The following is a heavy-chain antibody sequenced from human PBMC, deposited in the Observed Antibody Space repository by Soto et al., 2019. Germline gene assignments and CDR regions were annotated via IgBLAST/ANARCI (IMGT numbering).Heavy chain of an antibody. CDR2: IYYTGST. D-gene: IGHD6-6*01. CDR3: ARLSSSSSFDF. Sequence: QVQLQESGPGLVKPSQTLSLTCTVSGDSISSGGYFWNWIRQHPGKGLEWIGLIYYTGSTFYNPSLSSRVTLSADASKNHFSLQLTSVTAAATAVYFCARLSSSSSFDFWGQGTLVTVSS. V-gene: IGHV4-31*03. J-gene: IGHJ4*02. CDR1: GDSISSGGYF.